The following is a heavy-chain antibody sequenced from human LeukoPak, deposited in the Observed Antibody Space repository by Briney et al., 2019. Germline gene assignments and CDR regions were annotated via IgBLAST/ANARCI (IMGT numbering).Heavy chain of an antibody. Sequence: PSDPLSLTCTVSGRSISSYFWSWIRQPPGKGLEWIGYIYYSGSTNYNPSLKSRVTISVDTSKNQFSLKLSSVTAADTAVYYCARGHFLGTGTNWFDPWGQGTLVTVSS. CDR1: GRSISSYF. V-gene: IGHV4-59*07. CDR3: ARGHFLGTGTNWFDP. CDR2: IYYSGST. D-gene: IGHD1-1*01. J-gene: IGHJ5*02.